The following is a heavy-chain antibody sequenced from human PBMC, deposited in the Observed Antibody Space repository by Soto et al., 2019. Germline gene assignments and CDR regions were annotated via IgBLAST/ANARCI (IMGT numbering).Heavy chain of an antibody. Sequence: QVQLVQSGAEVKKPGSSVKVSCTASGGSLRNSVISWVRQAPAQRLEWMGGVIPILGTANYAQKFQGRVTMTADEATSTAYMDLSSLSPDDPAVYSCARLGHPGHWGPGTLVIVSS. J-gene: IGHJ4*02. V-gene: IGHV1-69*01. CDR1: GGSLRNSV. CDR2: VIPILGTA. CDR3: ARLGHPGH.